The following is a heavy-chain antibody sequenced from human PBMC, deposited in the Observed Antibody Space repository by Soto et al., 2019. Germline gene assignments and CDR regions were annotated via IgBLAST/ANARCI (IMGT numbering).Heavy chain of an antibody. J-gene: IGHJ4*02. CDR2: IYYSGST. CDR3: ARGGRDFWSGYYKDY. D-gene: IGHD3-3*01. Sequence: SETLSLTCTVSGGSISSGDYYWSWIRQPPGKGLEWIGYIYYSGSTYYNPSLKSRVTISVDTSKNQFSLKLSSVTAADTAVYYCARGGRDFWSGYYKDYWGQGTLVTVS. CDR1: GGSISSGDYY. V-gene: IGHV4-30-4*01.